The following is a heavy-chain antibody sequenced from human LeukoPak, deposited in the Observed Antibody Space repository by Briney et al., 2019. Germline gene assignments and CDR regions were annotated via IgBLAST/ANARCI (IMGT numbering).Heavy chain of an antibody. CDR1: GYTFTGYY. Sequence: ASVKVSCKASGYTFTGYYMHWVRQAPGQGLEWMGWINPNSGGTNYAQKFQGRVTMTRDTSISTAYMELSRLRSDDTAVYYCVRTYYGSGPFDYWGQGTLVTVSS. CDR3: VRTYYGSGPFDY. CDR2: INPNSGGT. V-gene: IGHV1-2*02. J-gene: IGHJ4*02. D-gene: IGHD3-10*01.